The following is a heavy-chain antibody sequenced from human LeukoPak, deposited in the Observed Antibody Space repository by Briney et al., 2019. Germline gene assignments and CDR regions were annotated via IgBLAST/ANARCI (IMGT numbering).Heavy chain of an antibody. D-gene: IGHD6-19*01. CDR3: ARRVAVTGIYCFDL. J-gene: IGHJ4*02. V-gene: IGHV4-59*08. CDR1: GGSISAYY. CDR2: VYYSGAT. Sequence: SETLSLTCTVSGGSISAYYWSWIRQPPGKGLEWIGYVYYSGATNYNPSLKSRVIISLETSKNQFSLRLTSVTAADTAVYYCARRVAVTGIYCFDLWGQGTPVTVSS.